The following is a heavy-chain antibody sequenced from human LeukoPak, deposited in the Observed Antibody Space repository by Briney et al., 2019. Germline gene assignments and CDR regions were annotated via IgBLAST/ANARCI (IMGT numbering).Heavy chain of an antibody. CDR3: AMDPNGGYLGAFDF. Sequence: PGGSLRLSCAGSGFTFSNYGMTWVRQAPGKGLEWVSAISGRGDTTRYGESVKGRFTVSRDNSKNTLYLEMTNLRAEDAAVYFCAMDPNGGYLGAFDFWGQGTLVTVSS. J-gene: IGHJ3*01. D-gene: IGHD5-12*01. V-gene: IGHV3-23*01. CDR2: ISGRGDTT. CDR1: GFTFSNYG.